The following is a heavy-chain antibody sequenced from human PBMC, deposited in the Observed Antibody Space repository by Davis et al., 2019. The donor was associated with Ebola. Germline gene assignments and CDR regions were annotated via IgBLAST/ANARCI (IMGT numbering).Heavy chain of an antibody. CDR3: ANPLYYYYYMDV. CDR1: GFTFSNYA. Sequence: PGGSLRLSCVASGFTFSNYAMSWVRQAPGKGLEWVSVISASGGRTYYADPVKGRFTIPRDNSMNTVYQQMNRLRGEDTAVYYCANPLYYYYYMDVWGKGTTVTVSS. V-gene: IGHV3-23*01. CDR2: ISASGGRT. D-gene: IGHD3-16*02. J-gene: IGHJ6*03.